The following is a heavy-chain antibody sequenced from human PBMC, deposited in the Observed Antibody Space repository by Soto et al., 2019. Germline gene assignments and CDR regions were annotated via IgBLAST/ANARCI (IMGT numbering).Heavy chain of an antibody. J-gene: IGHJ6*02. D-gene: IGHD6-13*01. Sequence: PVGSLRLSCAASGFSFSTYWMSWVRQAPGKGLEWVANIKQDESEKYYVDSVKGRFIISRDNAKKSLYLQINSLRVEDTAVYYCARDLGIGAAGRGYSFYYGMDIWGQGTTVTV. CDR2: IKQDESEK. V-gene: IGHV3-7*03. CDR1: GFSFSTYW. CDR3: ARDLGIGAAGRGYSFYYGMDI.